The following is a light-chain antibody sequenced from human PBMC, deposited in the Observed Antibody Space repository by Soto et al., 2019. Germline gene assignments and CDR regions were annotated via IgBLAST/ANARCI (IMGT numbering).Light chain of an antibody. V-gene: IGLV1-36*01. CDR3: AAWDDSLNVFL. CDR1: RSNIGDNA. CDR2: YDD. J-gene: IGLJ2*01. Sequence: QAVVTQPPSVSEAPRQRVTISCSGSRSNIGDNAVSWYQQVPGKAPKLLIYYDDLVPSGVPNRFSGSKSGTSASLAISGLQSEDEADYYCAAWDDSLNVFLFGGGTKLTVL.